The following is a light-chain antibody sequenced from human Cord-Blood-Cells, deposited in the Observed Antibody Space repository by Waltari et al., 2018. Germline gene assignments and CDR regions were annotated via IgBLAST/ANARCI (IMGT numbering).Light chain of an antibody. CDR1: QSVSSN. CDR3: QQYNNWPLT. Sequence: EIVMTKSPATRSVSPGERATLSCRASQSVSSNLAWYQQKPGQAPRLLIYGASTRATGIPARFSVSGSGTEFTLTISSLQSEDFAVYYCQQYNNWPLTFGGGTKVEIK. V-gene: IGKV3D-15*01. CDR2: GAS. J-gene: IGKJ4*01.